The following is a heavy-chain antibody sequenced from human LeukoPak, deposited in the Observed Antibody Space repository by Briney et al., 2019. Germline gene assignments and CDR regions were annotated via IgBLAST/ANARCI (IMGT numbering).Heavy chain of an antibody. CDR2: INPNSGGT. CDR3: ARLRDSSSYYFDY. V-gene: IGHV1-2*02. J-gene: IGHJ4*02. CDR1: GYTFTGYY. Sequence: ASVKVSCKASGYTFTGYYIHWLRQAPGQGLEWMGWINPNSGGTNYAQTFQGRATMTRDTSITTAYMELSSLRSDDTAVYYCARLRDSSSYYFDYWGQGTLVTVSS.